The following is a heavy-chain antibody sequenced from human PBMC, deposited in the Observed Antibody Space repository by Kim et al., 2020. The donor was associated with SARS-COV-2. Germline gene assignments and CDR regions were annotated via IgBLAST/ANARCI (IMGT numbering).Heavy chain of an antibody. D-gene: IGHD2-2*01. J-gene: IGHJ6*01. CDR3: SRVVPAPTYDHYYAMDV. V-gene: IGHV4-31*03. CDR1: GASITSGNYY. CDR2: VYYSGSY. Sequence: SETLSLTCTVSGASITSGNYYWSWIRQHPEMGLEWIGYVYYSGSYFYNPSLKSRVTMSVDTSKNQFSLKLTSVTVADTAMYYCSRVVPAPTYDHYYAMDVWGQGTTVTVPS.